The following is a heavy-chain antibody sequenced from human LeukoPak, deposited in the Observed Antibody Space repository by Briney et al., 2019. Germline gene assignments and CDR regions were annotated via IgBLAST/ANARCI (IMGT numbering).Heavy chain of an antibody. Sequence: PGGSLRLSCAASGFTFSTYAMTWVRQAPGKGLEWVSVISGSGDTTYYADSVKGRFTISRDSSKNTLYLQMNSLRDEDTAVYYCAKDSHWILFDDWGQGTLVTVSS. CDR3: AKDSHWILFDD. D-gene: IGHD2-2*03. CDR1: GFTFSTYA. CDR2: ISGSGDTT. J-gene: IGHJ4*02. V-gene: IGHV3-23*01.